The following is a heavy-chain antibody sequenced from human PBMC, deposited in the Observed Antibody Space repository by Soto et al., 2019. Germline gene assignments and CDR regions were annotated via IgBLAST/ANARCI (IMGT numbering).Heavy chain of an antibody. D-gene: IGHD2-15*01. CDR3: ARGQVVAAQH. CDR2: IYHSGST. Sequence: QMQLQESGSGLVKPSQNLSLTRAVSGGSISSGGYSWSWIRQPPGKGLEWIGYIYHSGSTYYNPSLNSRVTISVDRSKNQFSLKLSSVTAADTAVYYCARGQVVAAQHWGQGTLVTVSS. J-gene: IGHJ4*02. V-gene: IGHV4-30-2*01. CDR1: GGSISSGGYS.